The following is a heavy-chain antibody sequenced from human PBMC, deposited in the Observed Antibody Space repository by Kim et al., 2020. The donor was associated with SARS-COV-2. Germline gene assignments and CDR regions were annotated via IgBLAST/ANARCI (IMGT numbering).Heavy chain of an antibody. CDR1: GFTFSSYA. D-gene: IGHD3-10*01. V-gene: IGHV3-30*04. CDR3: ARDQDPHYGSGSSDDAFDI. Sequence: GGSLRLSCAASGFTFSSYAMHWVRQAPGKGLEWVAVIPYDGSNKYYADSVKGRFTISRDNSKNTLYLQMNSLRAEDTAVYYCARDQDPHYGSGSSDDAFDIWGQGTMVTVSS. CDR2: IPYDGSNK. J-gene: IGHJ3*02.